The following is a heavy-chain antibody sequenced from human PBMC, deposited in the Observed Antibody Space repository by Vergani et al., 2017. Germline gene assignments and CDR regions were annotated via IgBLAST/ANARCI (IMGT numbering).Heavy chain of an antibody. CDR3: TRGRPRTLTTETYYFDD. D-gene: IGHD1-14*01. CDR2: INPNSGNT. J-gene: IGHJ4*02. CDR1: GYSFTTYD. V-gene: IGHV1-8*03. Sequence: QVQLVQSGAAVKTPGASVKLSCKPSGYSFTTYDINWVRQALGHGLEWVGWINPNSGNTGYARRFEGRVTITRDTAISTAYMELSGLYSDDTAVYYCTRGRPRTLTTETYYFDDWGQGTLVSVSP.